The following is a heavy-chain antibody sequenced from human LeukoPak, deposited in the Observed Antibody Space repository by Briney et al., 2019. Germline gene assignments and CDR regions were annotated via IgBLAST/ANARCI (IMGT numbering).Heavy chain of an antibody. D-gene: IGHD1-1*01. J-gene: IGHJ6*03. V-gene: IGHV1-18*01. CDR2: ISAYNGNT. Sequence: ASVKVSCKASGYTFTSYGISWVRQAPGQGLEWMGWISAYNGNTNYAQKLQGRVTMTTDTSTSTAYMELRSLRSDDTAVYYCAREGYNWNDEDYYYYYMDVWGKGTTVTISS. CDR3: AREGYNWNDEDYYYYYMDV. CDR1: GYTFTSYG.